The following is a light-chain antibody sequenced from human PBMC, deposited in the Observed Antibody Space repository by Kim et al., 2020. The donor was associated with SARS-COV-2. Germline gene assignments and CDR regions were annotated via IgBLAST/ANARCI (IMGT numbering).Light chain of an antibody. J-gene: IGLJ2*01. CDR1: SSDVGGYNY. Sequence: GQSITISCTGTSSDVGGYNYVSWYQQHPGKAPKLMIYDVSYRPSGVSHRLSGSKSGNTASLTISGLQAEDEADYYCSSYTSSSTLVFGGGTQLTVL. V-gene: IGLV2-14*03. CDR3: SSYTSSSTLV. CDR2: DVS.